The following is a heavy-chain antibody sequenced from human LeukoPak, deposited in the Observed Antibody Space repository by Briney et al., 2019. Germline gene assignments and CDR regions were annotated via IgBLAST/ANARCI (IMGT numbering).Heavy chain of an antibody. CDR2: ISSSSSYI. CDR3: ARALRLEGDY. CDR1: GFTFSSYS. Sequence: GGSLRPSCAASGFTFSSYSMNWVRQAPGKGLEWVSSISSSSSYIYYADSVKGRFTISRDNAKNSLYLQMNSLRAEDTAVYYCARALRLEGDYWGQGTLVTVSS. V-gene: IGHV3-21*01. D-gene: IGHD1-1*01. J-gene: IGHJ4*02.